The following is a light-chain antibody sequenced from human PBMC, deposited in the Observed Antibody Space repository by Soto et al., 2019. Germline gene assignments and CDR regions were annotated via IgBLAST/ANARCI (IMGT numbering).Light chain of an antibody. CDR2: HAS. CDR3: QQRGNWPWT. CDR1: QSVSSY. J-gene: IGKJ1*01. V-gene: IGKV3-11*01. Sequence: EIVLTQSPATLSLSPGVRATLSCRASQSVSSYLAWYQQRPGQAPRLLIYHASNRATGIPARFSGSGSRTDFTLTISSLEPEDFAVYYCQQRGNWPWTFGQGTKVEI.